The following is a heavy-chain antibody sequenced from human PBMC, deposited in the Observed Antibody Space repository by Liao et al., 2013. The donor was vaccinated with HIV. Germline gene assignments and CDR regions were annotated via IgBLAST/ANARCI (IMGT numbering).Heavy chain of an antibody. CDR3: ARVAGLYCSSTSCYDKRSFDY. D-gene: IGHD2-2*01. CDR2: IYTSGST. J-gene: IGHJ4*02. Sequence: QVQLQESGPGLVKPSQTLSLTCTVSGGSISSGSYYWSWIRQPAGKGLEWIGRIYTSGSTNYNPSLKSRVTISVDTSKNQFSLKLSSVTAADTAVYYCARVAGLYCSSTSCYDKRSFDYWGQGTLVTVSS. V-gene: IGHV4-61*02. CDR1: GGSISSGSYY.